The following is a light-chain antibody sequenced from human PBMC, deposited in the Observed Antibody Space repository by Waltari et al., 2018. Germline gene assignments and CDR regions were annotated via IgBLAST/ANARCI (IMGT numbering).Light chain of an antibody. Sequence: QSALTQPASVSGSPGQSITLSCTGPSSAVGSYNLVSLYQQHPGKVPKLIIYEDTKRPSGVSDRFSGSKSGNTASLTISGLQAEDEADYHCCAHAGSGIWVFGGGTKLTV. CDR3: CAHAGSGIWV. J-gene: IGLJ3*02. CDR1: SSAVGSYNL. CDR2: EDT. V-gene: IGLV2-23*01.